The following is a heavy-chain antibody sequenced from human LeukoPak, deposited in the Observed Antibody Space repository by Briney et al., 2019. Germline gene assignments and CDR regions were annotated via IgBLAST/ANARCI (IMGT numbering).Heavy chain of an antibody. V-gene: IGHV3-7*03. CDR2: INQDGSEQ. CDR1: GFTFSSYW. D-gene: IGHD6-19*01. CDR3: AKDPVAVAANWFDP. J-gene: IGHJ5*02. Sequence: GGSLRLSCVASGFTFSSYWMSWVRQAPGKGLEWVANINQDGSEQYYVDSVKGRFTISRDNAKNSLYLQMNSLRAEDTAVYYCAKDPVAVAANWFDPWGQGTLVTVSS.